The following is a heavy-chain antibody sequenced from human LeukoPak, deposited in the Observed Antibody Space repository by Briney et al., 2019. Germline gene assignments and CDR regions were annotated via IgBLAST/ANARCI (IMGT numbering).Heavy chain of an antibody. J-gene: IGHJ4*02. Sequence: SETLSLTCTVSGGSISSYYWSWIRQPPGKGLEWSGYIYYSGSTNYNPSLKSRVTISVDTSKNQFSLKLSSVTAADTAVYYCARGDDFWSGYSHYFDYWGQGTLVTVSS. V-gene: IGHV4-59*01. CDR1: GGSISSYY. CDR3: ARGDDFWSGYSHYFDY. CDR2: IYYSGST. D-gene: IGHD3-3*01.